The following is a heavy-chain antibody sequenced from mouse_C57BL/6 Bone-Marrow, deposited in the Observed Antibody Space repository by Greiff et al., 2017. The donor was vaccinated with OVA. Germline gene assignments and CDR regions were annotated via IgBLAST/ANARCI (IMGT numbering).Heavy chain of an antibody. CDR1: GYTFTSYW. J-gene: IGHJ2*01. D-gene: IGHD1-1*01. CDR3: ARGYYYGSSYYFDY. CDR2: IHPNSGST. V-gene: IGHV1-64*01. Sequence: QVQLQQSGAELVKPGASVKLSCKASGYTFTSYWMHWVKQRPGQGLEWIGMIHPNSGSTNYNEKFKSKATLTVDKSSSTAYMQLSSLTSEDSAVYYCARGYYYGSSYYFDYWGQGTTLTVSS.